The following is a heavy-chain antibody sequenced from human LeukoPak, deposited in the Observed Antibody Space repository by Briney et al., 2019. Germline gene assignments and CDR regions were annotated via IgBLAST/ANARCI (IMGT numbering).Heavy chain of an antibody. Sequence: GGSLRLSCAASGFTFSSYWMNWVRQAPGKGLVWVSRINSDGSIITYADSVKGRFTISRDNAKNTLYLQMNSLRAEDTAVYYCARDNDSRDPPHFDYWGQGTLVTVSS. CDR1: GFTFSSYW. CDR2: INSDGSII. J-gene: IGHJ4*02. D-gene: IGHD3-16*01. V-gene: IGHV3-74*01. CDR3: ARDNDSRDPPHFDY.